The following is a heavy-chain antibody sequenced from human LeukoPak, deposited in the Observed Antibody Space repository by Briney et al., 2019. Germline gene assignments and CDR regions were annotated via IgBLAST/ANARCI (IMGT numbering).Heavy chain of an antibody. V-gene: IGHV3-11*06. J-gene: IGHJ4*02. CDR3: ERETNAVVTGRKFDH. CDR2: ISSSSNYK. CDR1: GFTFSDYY. D-gene: IGHD2-21*02. Sequence: GGSLRLSCAASGFTFSDYYMSWIRQAPGKGLEWISYISSSSNYKNYADSVQGRFTISRDNAKSSLYLQMNGLRAVDTAVYYCERETNAVVTGRKFDHWGQGTLVTVSS.